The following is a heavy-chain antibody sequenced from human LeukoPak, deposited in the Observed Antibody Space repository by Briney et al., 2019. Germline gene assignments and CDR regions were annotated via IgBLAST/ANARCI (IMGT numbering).Heavy chain of an antibody. D-gene: IGHD3-16*02. CDR1: GFTFSSYS. CDR2: ISSSSSYI. V-gene: IGHV3-21*01. Sequence: PGGSLRLSCAASGFTFSSYSMNWVRQAPGKGLERVSSISSSSSYIYYADSVKGRFTISRDNAKNSLYLQMNSLRAEDTAVYYCAREYYDYVWGSYRYEGLDYWGQGTLVTVSS. CDR3: AREYYDYVWGSYRYEGLDY. J-gene: IGHJ4*02.